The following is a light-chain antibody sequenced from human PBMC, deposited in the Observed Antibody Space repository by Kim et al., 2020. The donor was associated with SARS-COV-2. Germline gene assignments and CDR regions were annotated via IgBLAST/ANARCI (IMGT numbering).Light chain of an antibody. CDR3: HSRDRDSTGNLYL. CDR2: DKN. CDR1: SHRNNY. Sequence: GQTVRIKCQGYSHRNNYASWYRQKPGQAPVLVMFDKNNRPSVIPDRFAGSSSGNTASLTIAGAQAADEADYYCHSRDRDSTGNLYLFGPGTKVTVL. V-gene: IGLV3-19*01. J-gene: IGLJ1*01.